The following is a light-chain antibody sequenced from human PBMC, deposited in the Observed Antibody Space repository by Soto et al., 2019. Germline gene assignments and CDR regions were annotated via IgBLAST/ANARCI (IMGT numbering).Light chain of an antibody. J-gene: IGLJ2*01. Sequence: QSALTQPASVSGSPGQSITISCTGTSGDVGGYNYVSWYKRHPGKAPKLIIYEVSNRPSGVSDRFSAFKSGNTASLTISGLRAEDEADYYCSSYISRTFVVFGGGTKLTVL. CDR2: EVS. CDR1: SGDVGGYNY. V-gene: IGLV2-14*01. CDR3: SSYISRTFVV.